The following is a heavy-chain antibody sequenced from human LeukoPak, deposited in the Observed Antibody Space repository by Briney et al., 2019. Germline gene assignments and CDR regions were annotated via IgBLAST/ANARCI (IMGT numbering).Heavy chain of an antibody. CDR1: GGSFSGYY. V-gene: IGHV4-59*01. CDR2: IYYSGST. J-gene: IGHJ3*02. D-gene: IGHD3-22*01. Sequence: SETLSLTCAVYGGSFSGYYWSWIRQPPGKGLEWIGYIYYSGSTNYNPSLKSRVTISVDTSKNQFSLKLSSVTAADTAVYYCARYDSSGYSPPNAFDIWGQGTMVTVSS. CDR3: ARYDSSGYSPPNAFDI.